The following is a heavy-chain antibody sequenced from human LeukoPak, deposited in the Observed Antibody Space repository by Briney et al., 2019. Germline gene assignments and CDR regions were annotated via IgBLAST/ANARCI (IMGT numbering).Heavy chain of an antibody. CDR2: IGTAGDT. V-gene: IGHV3-13*01. J-gene: IGHJ4*02. D-gene: IGHD1-1*01. Sequence: GGSLRLSCAASGFTFRDYDMHWVRQATGKGLEWVSAIGTAGDTYYTGSVKGRFTISRENAKNSLYLQMNSLRAGDTAVYYCARVAKERVGGVYYFDYWGQGTLVTVSS. CDR3: ARVAKERVGGVYYFDY. CDR1: GFTFRDYD.